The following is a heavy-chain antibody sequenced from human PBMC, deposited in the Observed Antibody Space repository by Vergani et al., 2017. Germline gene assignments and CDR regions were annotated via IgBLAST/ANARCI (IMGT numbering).Heavy chain of an antibody. CDR1: GGSISSSSHF. J-gene: IGHJ6*02. CDR2: IYFGGGT. D-gene: IGHD3-16*01. CDR3: ARHDSGHYDSSYYGLDV. Sequence: QLQLHKSGPGLVKPSETLSLTCTLSGGSISSSSHFWGWLRQTPGKGLEWIGSIYFGGGTYYNPSLKSRVSISVETSKNQFSLKLRSVTAADSAVYYCARHDSGHYDSSYYGLDVWGQGTTVTVSS. V-gene: IGHV4-39*01.